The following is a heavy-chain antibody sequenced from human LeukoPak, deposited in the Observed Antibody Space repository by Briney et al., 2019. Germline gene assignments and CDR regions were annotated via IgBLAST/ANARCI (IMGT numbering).Heavy chain of an antibody. CDR3: ARGVIGGTTLSPYDY. Sequence: SETLSLTCTVSGGSISSYYWSWIRQPPGKGLEWLGYIYYSGSTNYNPSLKSRVTISVDTSKNQFSLKLSSVTAADTAVYYCARGVIGGTTLSPYDYWGQGTLVTVSS. V-gene: IGHV4-59*08. D-gene: IGHD1-7*01. CDR2: IYYSGST. J-gene: IGHJ4*02. CDR1: GGSISSYY.